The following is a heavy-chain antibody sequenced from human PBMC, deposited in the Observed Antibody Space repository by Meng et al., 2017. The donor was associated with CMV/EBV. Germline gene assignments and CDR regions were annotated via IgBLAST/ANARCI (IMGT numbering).Heavy chain of an antibody. V-gene: IGHV3-33*01. J-gene: IGHJ6*02. CDR3: ARDHRQHLSSYYGMDV. Sequence: GESLKISCAASGFTFSGYGMHWVRQAPGKGLEWVAVIWYDGSNKYYADSVKGRFTISRDNSKNTLYLQMNSLRAEDTAVYYCARDHRQHLSSYYGMDVWGQGTPVTVSS. CDR2: IWYDGSNK. D-gene: IGHD5-18*01. CDR1: GFTFSGYG.